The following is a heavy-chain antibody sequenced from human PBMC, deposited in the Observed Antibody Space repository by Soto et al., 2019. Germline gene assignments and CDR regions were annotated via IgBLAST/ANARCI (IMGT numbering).Heavy chain of an antibody. CDR2: ISSSSSYI. Sequence: GGSLRLSCAASGFTFSSYSMNWVRQAPGKGLEWVSSISSSSSYIYYADSVKGRFTISRDNAKNSLYLQMNSLRAEDTAVYYCARVAGVEMATIGRFDYWGQGTLVTVSS. CDR1: GFTFSSYS. D-gene: IGHD5-12*01. V-gene: IGHV3-21*01. J-gene: IGHJ4*02. CDR3: ARVAGVEMATIGRFDY.